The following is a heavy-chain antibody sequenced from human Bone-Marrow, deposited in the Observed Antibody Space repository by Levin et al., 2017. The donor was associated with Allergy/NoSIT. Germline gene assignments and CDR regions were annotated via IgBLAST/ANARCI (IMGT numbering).Heavy chain of an antibody. V-gene: IGHV3-23*01. J-gene: IGHJ4*02. CDR1: GFTFSSYA. Sequence: GGSLRLSCTASGFTFSSYAMSWVRQAPGKGLEWVSAMSGSGVSTHYADSVKGRFTISRDNSKNTLYLQMNSLRAEDTAVYYCAKDLRQGYSSGSYYFDYWGQGTLVTVSS. D-gene: IGHD5-18*01. CDR3: AKDLRQGYSSGSYYFDY. CDR2: MSGSGVST.